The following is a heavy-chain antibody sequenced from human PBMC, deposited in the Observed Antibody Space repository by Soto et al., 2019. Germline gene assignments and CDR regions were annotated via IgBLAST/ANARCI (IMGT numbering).Heavy chain of an antibody. D-gene: IGHD4-17*01. J-gene: IGHJ5*01. Sequence: PGGSLRLSCAASGFTFSSYSMNWVRQAPGKGLEWVSYISSSSSTIYYADSVKGRFTISRDNAKNSLYLQMNSLRDEDTAVYYCARENYGDYLNWFDYWGQGTLVTVSS. CDR2: ISSSSSTI. CDR3: ARENYGDYLNWFDY. V-gene: IGHV3-48*02. CDR1: GFTFSSYS.